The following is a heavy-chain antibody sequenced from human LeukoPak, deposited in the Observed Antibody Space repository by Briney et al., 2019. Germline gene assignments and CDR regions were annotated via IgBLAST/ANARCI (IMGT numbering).Heavy chain of an antibody. CDR3: ARQANCSGGSCWYYYYYGMDV. CDR1: GGSISSSSYY. J-gene: IGHJ6*02. Sequence: NPSETLSLTCTVSGGSISSSSYYWGWIRQPPGKGLEWIGSIYYSGSTYYNPSLKSRVTISVDTSKNQFSLKLSSVTAADTAVYYCARQANCSGGSCWYYYYYGMDVWGQGTTVTVSS. V-gene: IGHV4-39*01. D-gene: IGHD2-15*01. CDR2: IYYSGST.